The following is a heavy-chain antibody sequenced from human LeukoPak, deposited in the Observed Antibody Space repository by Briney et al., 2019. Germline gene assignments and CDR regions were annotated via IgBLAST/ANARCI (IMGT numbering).Heavy chain of an antibody. D-gene: IGHD5-24*01. CDR2: IYHSGST. CDR3: ASRVESIFDY. J-gene: IGHJ4*02. V-gene: IGHV4-38-2*02. Sequence: SETLSLTCTVSGYSISSGYYWGWIRQPPGKGLEWIGSIYHSGSTYYNPSLKSRVTISVDTSKNQFSLKLSSVTAADTAVYYCASRVESIFDYWGQGTLVTVSS. CDR1: GYSISSGYY.